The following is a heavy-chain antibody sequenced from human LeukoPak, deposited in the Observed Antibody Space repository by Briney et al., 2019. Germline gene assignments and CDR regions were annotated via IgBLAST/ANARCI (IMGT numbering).Heavy chain of an antibody. CDR3: ARATTLIIAAAE. D-gene: IGHD6-13*01. CDR1: GFTVSSNH. Sequence: GGSLRLSCAASGFTVSSNHMSWVRQAPGKGLEWVSVIYSGGTTHYADSVKGRFTISRDNSNNTLYLQMNSLRAEDTAVYYCARATTLIIAAAEWGQGTLVTVSS. V-gene: IGHV3-53*01. J-gene: IGHJ4*02. CDR2: IYSGGTT.